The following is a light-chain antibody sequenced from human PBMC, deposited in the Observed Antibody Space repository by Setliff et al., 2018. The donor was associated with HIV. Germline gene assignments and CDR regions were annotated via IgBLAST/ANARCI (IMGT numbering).Light chain of an antibody. Sequence: QSVLTQPPSASGTPGQRVTTSCSGSSSNIGRNTVNWYQQLPGTAPKLLIYRNNQRPTGVPDRFSGSKSGTSASLAISGLQSEDEAAYYCAAWDDGLNGSYVFGIGTKVTVL. J-gene: IGLJ1*01. CDR2: RNN. CDR3: AAWDDGLNGSYV. CDR1: SSNIGRNT. V-gene: IGLV1-44*01.